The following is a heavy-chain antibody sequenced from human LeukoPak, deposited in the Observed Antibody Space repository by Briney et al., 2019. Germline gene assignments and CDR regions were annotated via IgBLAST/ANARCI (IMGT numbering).Heavy chain of an antibody. J-gene: IGHJ4*02. Sequence: GGSLRLSCAASGISVSSNNMHWVRQAPGGGLEWVSYISAGSGTIYSADSVKGRFTISRDNAKNSLYLQMNSLRAEDTAVYYCARGYNWNYYFDYWGQGTLVTVSS. CDR3: ARGYNWNYYFDY. CDR1: GISVSSNN. D-gene: IGHD1-20*01. CDR2: ISAGSGTI. V-gene: IGHV3-48*04.